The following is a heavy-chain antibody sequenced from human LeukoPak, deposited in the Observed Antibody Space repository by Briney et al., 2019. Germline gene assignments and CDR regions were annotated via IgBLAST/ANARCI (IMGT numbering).Heavy chain of an antibody. D-gene: IGHD3-10*01. CDR3: AKDHGIMVRGEFSNWFDP. CDR1: GFTFSSYG. V-gene: IGHV3-30*18. J-gene: IGHJ5*02. CDR2: ISYDGSNK. Sequence: PGRSLRLSCAASGFTFSSYGMHWVRQAPGKGLEWVAVISYDGSNKYYADSVKGRVTISRDNSKNTLYLQMNSLRAEDTAVYYCAKDHGIMVRGEFSNWFDPWGQGTLVTVSS.